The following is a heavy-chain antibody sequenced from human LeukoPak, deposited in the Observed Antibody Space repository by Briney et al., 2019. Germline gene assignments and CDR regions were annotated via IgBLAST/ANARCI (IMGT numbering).Heavy chain of an antibody. CDR2: IYDSGST. J-gene: IGHJ4*02. CDR3: ARVVGRYCSSTSCYIDY. D-gene: IGHD2-2*01. CDR1: GGSISTYY. V-gene: IGHV4-59*01. Sequence: KASETLSLTCTVSGGSISTYYWSWLRQPPGKGLEWIGYIYDSGSTNYNPSLKSRVTISEDTSKRQFSLNLRSVTAADTAVYYCARVVGRYCSSTSCYIDYCGQGTLVTVSS.